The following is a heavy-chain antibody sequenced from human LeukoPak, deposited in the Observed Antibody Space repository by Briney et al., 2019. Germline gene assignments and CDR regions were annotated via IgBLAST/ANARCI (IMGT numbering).Heavy chain of an antibody. D-gene: IGHD6-19*01. CDR3: AKDLGIAVGATQDAFDF. V-gene: IGHV3-30*18. Sequence: PGRSLRLSSTPSGVSFITSCIHWVPQAPGKGLEWVAVISYDGSSEYHADFVKGRFTISRDNSKNTLYLHMNSLRAEDTAVYYCAKDLGIAVGATQDAFDFWCQGTMVTVSS. CDR2: ISYDGSSE. CDR1: GVSFITSC. J-gene: IGHJ3*01.